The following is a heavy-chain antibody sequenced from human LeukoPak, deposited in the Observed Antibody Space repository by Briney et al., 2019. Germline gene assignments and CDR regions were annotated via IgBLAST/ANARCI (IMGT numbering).Heavy chain of an antibody. V-gene: IGHV4-34*01. CDR2: INRSGST. D-gene: IGHD6-13*01. Sequence: SETLSLTCAVYGGSFSGYYWSWIRQPPGKGLEWIGEINRSGSTNYNPSLKSRVTISVDTSKNQSSLKLSSVPAADTAVYYCARESSWYDNWFDPWGQGTLVTVSS. J-gene: IGHJ5*02. CDR3: ARESSWYDNWFDP. CDR1: GGSFSGYY.